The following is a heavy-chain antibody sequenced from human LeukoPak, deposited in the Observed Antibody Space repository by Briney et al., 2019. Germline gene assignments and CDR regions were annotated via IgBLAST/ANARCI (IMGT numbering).Heavy chain of an antibody. D-gene: IGHD3-9*01. Sequence: PGGSLRLSSAAPGFTFSSYAMSWVRQAPGKGLEWVSDISGSGGSTYYADSVKGRFTISRDNSKNTLYLQMNSLRAEDTAVYYCAKNNYHYDILTGLDYWGQGTLVTVSS. CDR2: ISGSGGST. CDR3: AKNNYHYDILTGLDY. V-gene: IGHV3-23*01. J-gene: IGHJ4*02. CDR1: GFTFSSYA.